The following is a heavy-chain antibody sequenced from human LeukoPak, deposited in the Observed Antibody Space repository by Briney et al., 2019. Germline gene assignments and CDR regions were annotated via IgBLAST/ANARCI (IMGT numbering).Heavy chain of an antibody. V-gene: IGHV4-39*01. CDR1: GGSISSSSYY. Sequence: SETLSLTCTVSGGSISSSSYYWGWIRQPPGKGLEWIGTIYHSGRTYYSPSLKSRVTMSVDPSNNQFSLNLRSVTAADTAVYYCARRRYYDGSGYLEWGQGTLLSVSS. J-gene: IGHJ1*01. CDR3: ARRRYYDGSGYLE. D-gene: IGHD3-22*01. CDR2: IYHSGRT.